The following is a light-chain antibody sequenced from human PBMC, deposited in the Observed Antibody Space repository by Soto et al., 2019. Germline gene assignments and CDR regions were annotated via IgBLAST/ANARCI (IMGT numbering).Light chain of an antibody. CDR1: SSDVGGYNY. J-gene: IGLJ1*01. CDR2: DVS. Sequence: QSALTQPRSVSGSPGQSVTISFTGTSSDVGGYNYVSWYQQHPGKAPKLMIYDVSKRPSGVPDRFSGSKSGNTASLTISGLQAEDEADYYCCSYAGIYSYVFGTGTKVTVL. CDR3: CSYAGIYSYV. V-gene: IGLV2-11*01.